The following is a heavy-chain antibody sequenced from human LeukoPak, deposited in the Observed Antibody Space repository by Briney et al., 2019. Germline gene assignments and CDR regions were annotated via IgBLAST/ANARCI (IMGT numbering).Heavy chain of an antibody. CDR3: VREYSSSPGRAFDT. V-gene: IGHV3-74*01. J-gene: IGHJ3*02. D-gene: IGHD6-6*01. CDR1: GFTFSSYW. CDR2: ISTDGSST. Sequence: PGGSLRLSCAASGFTFSSYWMHWVRQAPGKGLVWVSRISTDGSSTNSADSVKGRFTISRDNAKNTLYLQMNSLRAEDTAVYYCVREYSSSPGRAFDTWGQGTMVTVSP.